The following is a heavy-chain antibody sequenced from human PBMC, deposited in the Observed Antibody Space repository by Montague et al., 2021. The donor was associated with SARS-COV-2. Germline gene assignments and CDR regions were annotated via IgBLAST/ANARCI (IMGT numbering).Heavy chain of an antibody. V-gene: IGHV3-23*01. D-gene: IGHD6-13*01. J-gene: IGHJ6*04. Sequence: SLRLSCAASGFTFSSYAMSWVRQAPGKGLEWFSAISGSGGSTYYADSVKGRFTISRDNSKNTLYLQMNSLRAEDTAVYYCAKDRAEHEDSWYGLGPYYYYYGVDVWGEGTTVTVSS. CDR1: GFTFSSYA. CDR3: AKDRAEHEDSWYGLGPYYYYYGVDV. CDR2: ISGSGGST.